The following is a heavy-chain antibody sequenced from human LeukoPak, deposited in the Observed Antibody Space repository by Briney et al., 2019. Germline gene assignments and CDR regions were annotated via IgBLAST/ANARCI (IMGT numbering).Heavy chain of an antibody. CDR2: IRSKANSYAT. Sequence: GGSLRLSCAASGFTVSSNYMSWVRQAPGKGLEWVGRIRSKANSYATAYAASVKGRFTISRDDSKNTAYLQMNSLKTEDTAVYYCTSGLAVYYYGSGNYNWGQGTLVTVSS. J-gene: IGHJ4*02. CDR3: TSGLAVYYYGSGNYN. D-gene: IGHD3-10*01. CDR1: GFTVSSNY. V-gene: IGHV3-73*01.